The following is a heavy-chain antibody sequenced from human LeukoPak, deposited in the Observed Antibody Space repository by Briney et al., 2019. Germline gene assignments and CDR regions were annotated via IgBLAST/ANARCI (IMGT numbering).Heavy chain of an antibody. D-gene: IGHD2-2*01. CDR1: GFTFSSYS. V-gene: IGHV3-21*01. CDR2: ISSSSSYI. J-gene: IGHJ4*02. Sequence: PGGSLRLSCAASGFTFSSYSMNWVRQAPGKGLEWVSSISSSSSYIYYADSVKGRFTISRDNAKNSLYLQMNSLRAEDTAVYYCARFGRYCSSTSCPRDYGGQEPLVTVP. CDR3: ARFGRYCSSTSCPRDY.